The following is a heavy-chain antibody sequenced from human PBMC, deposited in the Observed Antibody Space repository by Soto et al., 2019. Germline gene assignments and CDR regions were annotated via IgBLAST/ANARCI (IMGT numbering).Heavy chain of an antibody. Sequence: ASVKVSCKASGYTFTSYPMNWVRQAPGQGLEWMGWINTNTGNPTYAQGFTGRFVFSLDTSVSTAYLQICSLKAEDTAVYYCARESSSWDLDYWGQGTLVTVSS. CDR1: GYTFTSYP. D-gene: IGHD6-13*01. CDR3: ARESSSWDLDY. CDR2: INTNTGNP. J-gene: IGHJ4*02. V-gene: IGHV7-4-1*01.